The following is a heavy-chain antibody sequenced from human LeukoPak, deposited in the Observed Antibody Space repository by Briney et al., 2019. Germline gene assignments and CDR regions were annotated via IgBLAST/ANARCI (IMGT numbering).Heavy chain of an antibody. J-gene: IGHJ3*02. D-gene: IGHD3-10*01. Sequence: SETLSLTCTVSGGSISSYYWSWIRQPPGKGLEWIGSIYYSGSTYYNPSLKSRVTISVDTSKNQFSLKLSSVTAADTAVYYCARLFMVRGVMDAFDIWGQGTMVTVSS. CDR1: GGSISSYY. CDR3: ARLFMVRGVMDAFDI. V-gene: IGHV4-39*01. CDR2: IYYSGST.